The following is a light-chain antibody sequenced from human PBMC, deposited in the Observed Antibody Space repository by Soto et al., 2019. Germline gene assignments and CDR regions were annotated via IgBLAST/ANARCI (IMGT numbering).Light chain of an antibody. Sequence: EVVMTQSPATLSVSPGERATLSCRASRSVTTFLAWYQQRPGQAPRLLISEASNRAAGIPARFSGSGSGTDFTLTISSLEPEDFAVYYCQQSHNWPRTFGQGTKVDI. V-gene: IGKV3-11*01. CDR2: EAS. CDR1: RSVTTF. CDR3: QQSHNWPRT. J-gene: IGKJ1*01.